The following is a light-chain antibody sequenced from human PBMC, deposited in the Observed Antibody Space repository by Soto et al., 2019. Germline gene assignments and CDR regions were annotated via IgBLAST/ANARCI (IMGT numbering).Light chain of an antibody. CDR3: EHLTTYPRID. V-gene: IGKV1-9*01. Sequence: DLQLTQSPSFLSASVGDRVIITCRASQGISSYLAWYQQKPGKAPKLLIYAESILQSGVPSRFRGDGSCTEFTLTFIGLQPEDFSTYYCEHLTTYPRIDFGPGTKKDIK. CDR1: QGISSY. J-gene: IGKJ3*01. CDR2: AES.